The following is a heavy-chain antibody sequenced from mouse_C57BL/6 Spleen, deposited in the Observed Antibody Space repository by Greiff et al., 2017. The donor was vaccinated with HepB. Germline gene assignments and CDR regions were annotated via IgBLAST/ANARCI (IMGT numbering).Heavy chain of an antibody. Sequence: EVNVVESGGGLVKPGGSLKLSCAASGFTFSDYGMHWVRQAPEKGLEWVAYISSGSSTIYYADTVKGRFTISRDNAKNTLFLQMTSLRSEDTAMYYCARGTTVVAPFDYWGQGTTLTVSS. CDR2: ISSGSSTI. CDR3: ARGTTVVAPFDY. D-gene: IGHD1-1*01. CDR1: GFTFSDYG. V-gene: IGHV5-17*01. J-gene: IGHJ2*01.